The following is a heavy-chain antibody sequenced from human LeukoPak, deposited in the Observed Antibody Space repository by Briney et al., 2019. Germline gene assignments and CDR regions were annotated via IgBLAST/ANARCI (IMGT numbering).Heavy chain of an antibody. V-gene: IGHV1-18*01. CDR2: ISAYNGNT. Sequence: VASVKVSCKASGYTFTSYGISWVRQAPGQGLEWMGWISAYNGNTNYAQKLQGRVTMTTDTSTSTAYMEQRSLRSDDTAVYYCARDPLRFLAWHNWFDPWGQGTLVTVSS. CDR1: GYTFTSYG. CDR3: ARDPLRFLAWHNWFDP. J-gene: IGHJ5*02. D-gene: IGHD3-3*01.